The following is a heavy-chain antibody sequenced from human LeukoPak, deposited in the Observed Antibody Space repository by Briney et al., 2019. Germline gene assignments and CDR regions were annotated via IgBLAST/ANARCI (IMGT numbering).Heavy chain of an antibody. V-gene: IGHV4-4*09. CDR1: SGSISGHY. J-gene: IGHJ5*02. D-gene: IGHD1-14*01. CDR3: ARQAQDGTDNYFDP. CDR2: IYTSGIT. Sequence: PSETLSLTCTVSSGSISGHYWSWIRQSPGRGLEWIGNIYTSGITKYNPSLNSRVTISIDTSKNRFSLKATSMTAADTAIYYCARQAQDGTDNYFDPWGRGILVTVSS.